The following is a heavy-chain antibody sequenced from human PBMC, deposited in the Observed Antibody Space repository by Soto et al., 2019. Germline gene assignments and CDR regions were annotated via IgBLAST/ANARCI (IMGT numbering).Heavy chain of an antibody. J-gene: IGHJ4*02. D-gene: IGHD7-27*01. Sequence: QVTLKESGPVLVKPTETLTLTCTVSGFSLSNARMGVSWIRQPPGKALEWLAYIFSNDEKSYSTSLKNRLTISKDTSKSQVVLTLTHMDAVDTATYYCTRARLTGDLDYWGQGTLFTVSS. V-gene: IGHV2-26*01. CDR1: GFSLSNARMG. CDR3: TRARLTGDLDY. CDR2: IFSNDEK.